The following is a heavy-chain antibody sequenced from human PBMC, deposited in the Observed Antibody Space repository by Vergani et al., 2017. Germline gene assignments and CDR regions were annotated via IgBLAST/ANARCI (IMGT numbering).Heavy chain of an antibody. Sequence: QVQLVQSGAEVKKPGSSVKVSCKASGGTFSSYAISWVRQAPGQGLEWMGGIIPIFGTANYAQKFQGRVTITADESTSTAYMELSSLSSEDTAVYYCARAWGIAVAGTQYYYYGMDVWGQGTTVTVSS. CDR2: IIPIFGTA. V-gene: IGHV1-69*01. D-gene: IGHD6-19*01. CDR3: ARAWGIAVAGTQYYYYGMDV. J-gene: IGHJ6*02. CDR1: GGTFSSYA.